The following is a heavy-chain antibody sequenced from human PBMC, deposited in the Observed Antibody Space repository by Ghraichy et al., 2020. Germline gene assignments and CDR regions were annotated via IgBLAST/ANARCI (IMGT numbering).Heavy chain of an antibody. J-gene: IGHJ4*02. V-gene: IGHV3-15*01. CDR3: TTDPRNSYYFDY. CDR2: IKTKIDGGTT. Sequence: GGSLRLSCVASGFTFSNAWMSWVRQAPGKGLEWVGRIKTKIDGGTTDYAAPVQGRFTISRDDSKNTLFLQMNSLKTEDAAVYFCTTDPRNSYYFDYWGQGTLVTVSS. D-gene: IGHD4-23*01. CDR1: GFTFSNAW.